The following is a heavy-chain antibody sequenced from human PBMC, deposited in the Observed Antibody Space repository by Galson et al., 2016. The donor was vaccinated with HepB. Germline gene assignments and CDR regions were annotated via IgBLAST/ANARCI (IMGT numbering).Heavy chain of an antibody. CDR1: GYIFFNYY. J-gene: IGHJ1*01. CDR2: ISPSSGST. V-gene: IGHV1-46*01. Sequence: SVKVSCKASGYIFFNYYMHWVRQAPGQGLEWMGMISPSSGSTTYAQKFQGRVTMTRDTSTSTVYMDLSSLRSEDTAVYYCARDEQYQGDYPRWGQGTLITVSS. D-gene: IGHD2-2*01. CDR3: ARDEQYQGDYPR.